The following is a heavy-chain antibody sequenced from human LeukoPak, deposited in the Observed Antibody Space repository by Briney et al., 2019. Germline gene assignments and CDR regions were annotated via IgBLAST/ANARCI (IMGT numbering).Heavy chain of an antibody. CDR1: GVSISGFY. J-gene: IGHJ4*02. Sequence: SETLSLTCTVSGVSISGFYWNWIRQPPRKGLEWVGYSHTGGSISSNPSLNSRVAFSMDTSKNQVSLRLNSVTATDTAVYYCARRRGGFGEGEFDYWGQGIPVTVST. CDR2: SHTGGSI. D-gene: IGHD3-10*01. CDR3: ARRRGGFGEGEFDY. V-gene: IGHV4-4*08.